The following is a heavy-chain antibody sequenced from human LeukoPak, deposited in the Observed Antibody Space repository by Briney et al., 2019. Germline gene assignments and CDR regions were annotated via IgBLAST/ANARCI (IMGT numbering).Heavy chain of an antibody. D-gene: IGHD5-18*01. CDR1: GYTFTSYY. Sequence: GASVKVSCKASGYTFTSYYMYWVRQAPGQGLEWMGIINPSGGTTRYAQNFQGRVTMTRHTSTSTVYMELSSLRSEDTAVYYCAREIGPRQLHLWGWAFDYWGQGTLVTVSS. CDR3: AREIGPRQLHLWGWAFDY. V-gene: IGHV1-46*01. J-gene: IGHJ4*02. CDR2: INPSGGTT.